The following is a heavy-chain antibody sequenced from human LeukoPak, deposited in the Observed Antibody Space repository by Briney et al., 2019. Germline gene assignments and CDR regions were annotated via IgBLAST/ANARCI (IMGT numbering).Heavy chain of an antibody. CDR3: AKDNWFDP. Sequence: GGSLRLSCVASGFTFSSYGMHWVRQAPGKGLEWVAVISYDGSNKYYADSVKGRFTISRDNSKNTLYLQMNSLRAEDTAVYYCAKDNWFDPWGQGTLVTVSS. CDR2: ISYDGSNK. J-gene: IGHJ5*02. V-gene: IGHV3-30*18. CDR1: GFTFSSYG.